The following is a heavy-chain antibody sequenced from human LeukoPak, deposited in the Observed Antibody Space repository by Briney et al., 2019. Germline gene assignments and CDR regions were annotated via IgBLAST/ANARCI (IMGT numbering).Heavy chain of an antibody. CDR3: ARQGNYLNWFDP. V-gene: IGHV3-21*01. J-gene: IGHJ5*02. CDR1: GFTFSSYS. CDR2: NSSSSSYI. D-gene: IGHD4-11*01. Sequence: GGSLRLSCAASGFTFSSYSMNWVRQAPGKGLEWVSSNSSSSSYIYYADSVKGRFTISRDNAKNSLYLQMNSLRAEDTAVYYCARQGNYLNWFDPWGQGTLVTVSS.